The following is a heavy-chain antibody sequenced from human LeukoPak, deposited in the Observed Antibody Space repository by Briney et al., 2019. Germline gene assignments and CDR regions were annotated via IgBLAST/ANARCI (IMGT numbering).Heavy chain of an antibody. CDR3: VAMIRGGLTPSDY. D-gene: IGHD5-12*01. Sequence: SETLSLTCTVSGGSVNTNSYNWGRIRQPPGKGLEWIGTIFYGGSTYYNPSLKSRVTISVDTSKNQFSLTLSSVTAADTAVYYCVAMIRGGLTPSDYWGQGTLVTVSS. CDR1: GGSVNTNSYN. V-gene: IGHV4-39*01. CDR2: IFYGGST. J-gene: IGHJ4*02.